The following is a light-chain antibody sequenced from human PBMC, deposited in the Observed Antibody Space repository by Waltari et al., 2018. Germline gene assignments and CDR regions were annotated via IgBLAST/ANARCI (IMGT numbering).Light chain of an antibody. Sequence: EIVMTQSPLSLPVTPGEPASISCRSSQSLLDSNGDTYLDWYLQKPGQSPQLLIYMVSIRASGVPDRFSGSGSGTYVTLRISRVEAEDVGLYYCMQAQQTPTFGPGTKVDIK. CDR2: MVS. V-gene: IGKV2-28*01. J-gene: IGKJ3*01. CDR3: MQAQQTPT. CDR1: QSLLDSNGDTY.